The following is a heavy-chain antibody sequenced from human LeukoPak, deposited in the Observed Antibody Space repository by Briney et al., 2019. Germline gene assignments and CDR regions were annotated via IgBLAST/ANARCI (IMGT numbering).Heavy chain of an antibody. V-gene: IGHV3-30*18. J-gene: IGHJ4*02. Sequence: GRSLRLSCAASGFTFSSYGMHWVRQAPDKGLEWVAVISYDGSNKYYADSVKGRFTISRDNSKNTLYLQMNSLRAEDTAVYYCAKSAPEYYDFWSGADYWGQGTLVTVSS. D-gene: IGHD3-3*01. CDR1: GFTFSSYG. CDR2: ISYDGSNK. CDR3: AKSAPEYYDFWSGADY.